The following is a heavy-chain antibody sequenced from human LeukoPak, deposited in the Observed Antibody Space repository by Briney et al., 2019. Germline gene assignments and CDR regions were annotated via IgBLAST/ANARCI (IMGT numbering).Heavy chain of an antibody. V-gene: IGHV5-51*01. CDR3: ARQFYDSSGYGAFDI. D-gene: IGHD3-22*01. J-gene: IGHJ3*02. CDR1: GYSFTSYW. CDR2: IYPGDSDT. Sequence: GESLQISCQGSGYSFTSYWIGWVRQMPGKGLEWMGIIYPGDSDTRYSPSFQGQVTISADKSISTAYLQWSSLKASDTAMYYCARQFYDSSGYGAFDIWGQGTMVTVSS.